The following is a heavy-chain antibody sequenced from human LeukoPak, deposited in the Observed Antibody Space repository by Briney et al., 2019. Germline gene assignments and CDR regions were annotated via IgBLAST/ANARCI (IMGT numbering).Heavy chain of an antibody. CDR2: IYYSGST. Sequence: SETLSLTCTVSGGSISSSSYYWGWIRQPPGKGLEWIGSIYYSGSTYYNPSLKSRVTISVDTSKNQFTLKLSSVTAADTAVYYCAREVRDYYGSGNYYPYDYWGQGTLVTVSS. D-gene: IGHD3-10*01. V-gene: IGHV4-39*06. J-gene: IGHJ4*02. CDR1: GGSISSSSYY. CDR3: AREVRDYYGSGNYYPYDY.